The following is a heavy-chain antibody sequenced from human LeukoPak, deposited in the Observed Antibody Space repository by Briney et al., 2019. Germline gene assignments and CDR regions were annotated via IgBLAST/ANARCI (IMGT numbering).Heavy chain of an antibody. D-gene: IGHD6-19*01. J-gene: IGHJ3*02. CDR1: GGSMSSYY. Sequence: SETLSLTCTVSGGSMSSYYWSWIRQPPGKGLEWIGYIYYSGSTNYNPSLKSRVTISVDTSKNQFSLKLSSVTAADTAVYYCARGPDGYSSGWPSHAFDIWGQGTMVTVSS. V-gene: IGHV4-59*01. CDR3: ARGPDGYSSGWPSHAFDI. CDR2: IYYSGST.